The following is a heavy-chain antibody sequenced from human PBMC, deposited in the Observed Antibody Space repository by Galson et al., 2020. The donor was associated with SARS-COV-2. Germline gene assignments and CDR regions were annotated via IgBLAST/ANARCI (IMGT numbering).Heavy chain of an antibody. V-gene: IGHV5-51*01. CDR2: IYPCDSET. CDR3: AKVTHDCNSARCCIRMRVE. J-gene: IGHJ4*02. Sequence: GESLKISCEASGYRFSDYWLAWVRQVPGKVLEWVGIIYPCDSETRYSPSFQGQATISADRSINTAYLHWSSLKDSDGAMYYGAKVTHDCNSARCCIRMRVEWGEGTLVT. D-gene: IGHD2-8*02. CDR1: GYRFSDYW.